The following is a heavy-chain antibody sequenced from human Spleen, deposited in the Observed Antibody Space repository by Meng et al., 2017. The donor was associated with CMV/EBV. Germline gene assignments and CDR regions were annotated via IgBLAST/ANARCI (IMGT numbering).Heavy chain of an antibody. CDR3: AKGGDSSGWYYFDY. CDR2: ISGSGGST. J-gene: IGHJ4*02. Sequence: GESLKISCAASGFIFSSYWMHWVRQAPGKGLEWVSAISGSGGSTYYADSVKGRFTISRDNSKNTLYLQMNSLRAEDTAVYYCAKGGDSSGWYYFDYWGQGTLVTVSS. V-gene: IGHV3-23*01. CDR1: GFIFSSYW. D-gene: IGHD6-19*01.